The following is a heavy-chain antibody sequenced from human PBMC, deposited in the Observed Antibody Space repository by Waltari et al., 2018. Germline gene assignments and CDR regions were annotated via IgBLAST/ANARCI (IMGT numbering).Heavy chain of an antibody. CDR3: ARVFRGNIAAPMDV. V-gene: IGHV4-39*07. CDR1: GGSIRSSTHH. J-gene: IGHJ6*02. D-gene: IGHD6-6*01. Sequence: QLQLQEPGPGLVKPSETLSLPCTVSGGSIRSSTHHSGCIPQPPGKGLEWIGSIYYRGSTYYNPSLKSRVTISVDTSKNQFSLKLSSVTAADTAVYYCARVFRGNIAAPMDVWGQGTTVTVSS. CDR2: IYYRGST.